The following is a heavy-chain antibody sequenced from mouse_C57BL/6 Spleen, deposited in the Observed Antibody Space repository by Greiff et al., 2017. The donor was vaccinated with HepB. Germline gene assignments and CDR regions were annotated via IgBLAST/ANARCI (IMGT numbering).Heavy chain of an antibody. CDR1: GFSLTSYG. V-gene: IGHV2-2*01. CDR2: IWSGGST. CDR3: ARTLGRRGYYAMDY. J-gene: IGHJ4*01. Sequence: VQLQESGPGLVQPSQSLSITCTVSGFSLTSYGVHWVRQSPGKGLEWLGVIWSGGSTDYNAAFISRLSISKDNSKSQVFFKMNSLQADDTAIYYCARTLGRRGYYAMDYWGQGTSVTVSS. D-gene: IGHD4-1*01.